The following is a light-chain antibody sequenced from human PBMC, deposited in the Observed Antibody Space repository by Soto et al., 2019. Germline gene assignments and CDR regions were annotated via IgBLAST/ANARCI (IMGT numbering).Light chain of an antibody. CDR1: SSNIGNNY. CDR2: DDD. CDR3: GTWDSSLSAVV. V-gene: IGLV1-51*01. J-gene: IGLJ2*01. Sequence: QSVLTQPPSVSAAPGQKVSISCYGSSSNIGNNYVSWYQHLPGTAPKLLIYDDDKRPSGIPDRLSGSRSGSSATLAITGLQTGDEADYYCGTWDSSLSAVVFGGGTKLTVL.